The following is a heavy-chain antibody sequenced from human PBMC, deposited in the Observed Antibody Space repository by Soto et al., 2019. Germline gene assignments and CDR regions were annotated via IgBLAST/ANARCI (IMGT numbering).Heavy chain of an antibody. Sequence: QVQLVQSGAEVKKPGASVKVSCKASGYTFTSYGISWVRQAPGQGLEWMGWISAYNGNTNYAQTLQGRVTMTTDTATSTAYRELRSLRADDTAVYYCARDSGYGDYEAFVDVWGQGTTVTVSS. CDR2: ISAYNGNT. V-gene: IGHV1-18*01. CDR3: ARDSGYGDYEAFVDV. J-gene: IGHJ6*02. CDR1: GYTFTSYG. D-gene: IGHD4-17*01.